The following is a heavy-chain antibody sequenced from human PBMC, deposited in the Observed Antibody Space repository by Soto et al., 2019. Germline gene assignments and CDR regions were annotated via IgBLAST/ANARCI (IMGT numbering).Heavy chain of an antibody. V-gene: IGHV4-59*01. J-gene: IGHJ5*02. Sequence: SETLSLTCAVYGGSISSYYWSWIRQPPGKGLEWIGYIYYSGSTKYNPSLKSRVTISVDTSKNQFSLKLSSVTAADTAVYYCARSITIFGVAPDNWFDPWGQGTLVTVSS. D-gene: IGHD3-3*01. CDR2: IYYSGST. CDR1: GGSISSYY. CDR3: ARSITIFGVAPDNWFDP.